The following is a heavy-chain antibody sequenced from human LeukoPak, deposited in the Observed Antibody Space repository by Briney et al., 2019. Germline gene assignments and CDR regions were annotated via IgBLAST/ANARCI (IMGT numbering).Heavy chain of an antibody. CDR2: IYYSGST. CDR1: GGSISSSSYY. Sequence: SETLSLTCTVSGGSISSSSYYWGWIRQPPGKGLEWIGSIYYSGSTYYNPSLKSRVTISVDTSKNQFSLKLSSVTTADTAVYYCARGTYYYGSGSSWNFDYWGQGTLVTVSS. V-gene: IGHV4-39*07. CDR3: ARGTYYYGSGSSWNFDY. D-gene: IGHD3-10*01. J-gene: IGHJ4*02.